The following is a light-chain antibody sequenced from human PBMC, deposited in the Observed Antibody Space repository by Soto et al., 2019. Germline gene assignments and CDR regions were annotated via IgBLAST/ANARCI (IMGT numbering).Light chain of an antibody. J-gene: IGLJ1*01. CDR2: EGN. V-gene: IGLV2-23*01. CDR1: SSDVGNYNL. Sequence: QSALTQPASVSGSPGQSITISCTGTSSDVGNYNLVSWYQQHPGKAPKLMIYEGNKRPSGVSNRFSGSKSGNTASLTISGLQADDEADYYCCSYVGTTPSYVFGTGTKLTVL. CDR3: CSYVGTTPSYV.